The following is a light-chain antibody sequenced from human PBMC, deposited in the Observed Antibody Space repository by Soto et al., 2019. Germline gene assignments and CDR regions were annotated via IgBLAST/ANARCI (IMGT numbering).Light chain of an antibody. V-gene: IGLV1-40*01. Sequence: QSVLTQPPSVSGAPGQRVTISCTGTSSNIGAGFDVHWYQHLPGTAPKLLIYGNSSRPSGVPDRFSGSKSGTSASLAITGLQAEDEADYYCQSYDSSLSGFVFGTGTKSPS. CDR2: GNS. CDR1: SSNIGAGFD. CDR3: QSYDSSLSGFV. J-gene: IGLJ1*01.